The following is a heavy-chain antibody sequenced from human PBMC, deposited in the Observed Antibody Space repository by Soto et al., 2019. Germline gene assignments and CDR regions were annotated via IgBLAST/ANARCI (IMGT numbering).Heavy chain of an antibody. D-gene: IGHD3-3*01. V-gene: IGHV1-2*04. CDR2: INPNSGGT. CDR1: GYTFTGYY. CDR3: ARDHWSDFWSGYRTNYGMDV. J-gene: IGHJ6*02. Sequence: GASVKVSCKASGYTFTGYYMHWVRQAPGQGLEWMGWINPNSGGTNYAQKFQGWVTMTRDTSISTAYMELSRLRSDDTAVYYCARDHWSDFWSGYRTNYGMDVWGQGTTVTVSS.